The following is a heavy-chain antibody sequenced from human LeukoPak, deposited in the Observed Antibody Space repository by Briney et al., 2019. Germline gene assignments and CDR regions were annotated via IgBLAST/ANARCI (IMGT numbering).Heavy chain of an antibody. CDR1: GGSFSGYY. CDR3: ARGDSSGYPVN. Sequence: PSETLSLTCAVYGGSFSGYYWSWIRQPPGKGLEWIGEINHSGSTNYNPSLKSRVTISADTSKNQFSLKLSPVTAADTAVYYCARGDSSGYPVNWGQGTLVTVSS. J-gene: IGHJ4*02. D-gene: IGHD3-22*01. CDR2: INHSGST. V-gene: IGHV4-34*01.